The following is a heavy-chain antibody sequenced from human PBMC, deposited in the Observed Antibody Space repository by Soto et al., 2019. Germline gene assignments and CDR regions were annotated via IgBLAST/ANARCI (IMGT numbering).Heavy chain of an antibody. D-gene: IGHD2-15*01. V-gene: IGHV3-23*01. CDR2: ISGSGGST. Sequence: GGSLRLSCAASGFTFSSYAMSWVRQAPGKGLEWVSAISGSGGSTYYADSVKGRFTISRDNSKNTLYLQMNSLRAEDTAVYYCAKAGRIVVVVAATGGFDYWGQGTLVTVSS. CDR3: AKAGRIVVVVAATGGFDY. J-gene: IGHJ4*02. CDR1: GFTFSSYA.